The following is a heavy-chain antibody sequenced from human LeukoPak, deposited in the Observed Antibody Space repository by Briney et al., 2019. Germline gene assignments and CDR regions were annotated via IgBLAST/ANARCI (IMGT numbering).Heavy chain of an antibody. J-gene: IGHJ4*02. V-gene: IGHV3-48*04. CDR1: GFPFSEYS. Sequence: GGSLRLSCAASGFPFSEYSMNWVRQAPGKGLEWISYINTRSSSIHYADSVNGRFTISRDNAKNSLYLQMNSLRAEDTAVYYCARVSASIWGLYYFDYWGQGTLVTVSS. CDR3: ARVSASIWGLYYFDY. CDR2: INTRSSSI. D-gene: IGHD7-27*01.